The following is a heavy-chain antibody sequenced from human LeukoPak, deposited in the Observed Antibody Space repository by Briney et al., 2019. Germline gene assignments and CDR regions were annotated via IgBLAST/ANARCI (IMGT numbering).Heavy chain of an antibody. CDR3: TTGGTGNDY. CDR1: GFTFSGSA. J-gene: IGHJ4*02. CDR2: IRSKANSYAT. D-gene: IGHD1-1*01. Sequence: GGSLRPSCAASGFTFSGSAMHWVRQASGKGLKWVGRIRSKANSYATAYAASVKGRFTISRDDSKNTAYLQMNSLKTEDTAVYYCTTGGTGNDYWGQGTLVTVSS. V-gene: IGHV3-73*01.